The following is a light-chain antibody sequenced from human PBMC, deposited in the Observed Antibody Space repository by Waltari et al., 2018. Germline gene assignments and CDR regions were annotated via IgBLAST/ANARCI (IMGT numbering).Light chain of an antibody. J-gene: IGKJ1*01. CDR1: QSVGRA. CDR3: QMYVRLPVT. CDR2: DAS. V-gene: IGKV3-20*01. Sequence: EIVLTQSPGTLALSPGERATLSCRASQSVGRALAWYQQKPGQAPRLLIYDASSRATCISDKFSGSVSGTDFSLTISRVEPEDFAVYFCQMYVRLPVTFGQGTKVEVK.